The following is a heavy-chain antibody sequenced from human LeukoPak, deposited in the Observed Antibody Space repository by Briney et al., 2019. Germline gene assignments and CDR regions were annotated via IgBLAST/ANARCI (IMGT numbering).Heavy chain of an antibody. Sequence: PSETLSLTCTVSGGSISSYYWSWIRQPPGKGLEWIGYIYYSGSTNYNPSLKSRVTISVDTSKNQFSLKLSSVTAADTAVYYCARGYSYGRFDYWGQGTLVTVSS. CDR2: IYYSGST. J-gene: IGHJ4*02. CDR1: GGSISSYY. CDR3: ARGYSYGRFDY. D-gene: IGHD5-18*01. V-gene: IGHV4-59*01.